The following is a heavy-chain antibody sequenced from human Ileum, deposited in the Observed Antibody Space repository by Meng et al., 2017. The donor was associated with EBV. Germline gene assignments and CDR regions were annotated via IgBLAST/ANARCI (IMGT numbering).Heavy chain of an antibody. CDR3: ASGRDYAWHS. CDR2: IYHSGST. CDR1: GDSISSNNW. V-gene: IGHV4-4*02. D-gene: IGHD4-17*01. Sequence: QVQLRGSGPGRVNPSGTLSLPCAVSGDSISSNNWWSGVRQPPGKGLEWIGEIYHSGSTNYNPSFKSRVTMSVDKSKNQISLNLSSVTAADTAVYYCASGRDYAWHSWGRGTLVTVSS. J-gene: IGHJ4*02.